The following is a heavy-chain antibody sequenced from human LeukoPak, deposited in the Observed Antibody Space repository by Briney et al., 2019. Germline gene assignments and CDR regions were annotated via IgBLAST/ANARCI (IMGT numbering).Heavy chain of an antibody. V-gene: IGHV1-2*02. CDR2: INPNSGGT. CDR3: ASRYSSGWYGGYYFDY. CDR1: GYTFTGYY. J-gene: IGHJ4*02. D-gene: IGHD6-19*01. Sequence: ASVKVSCKASGYTFTGYYMHWVRQAPGQGLEWMGWINPNSGGTNYAQKFQGRVTMTRDTSISTAYMELSRLRSDDTAVYYCASRYSSGWYGGYYFDYWGQGTLVTVSS.